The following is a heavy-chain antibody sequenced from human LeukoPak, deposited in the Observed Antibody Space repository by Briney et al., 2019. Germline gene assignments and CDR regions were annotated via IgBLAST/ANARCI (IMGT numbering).Heavy chain of an antibody. CDR1: GFNFNIYS. V-gene: IGHV3-48*04. D-gene: IGHD1-26*01. CDR2: ITGGSETM. CDR3: ARSIQYGIWFDP. J-gene: IGHJ5*02. Sequence: PGGSLRLSCAASGFNFNIYSMNWARQAPGKGLEWVSYITGGSETMHYADSVKGRFTISRDNAKNSLYLQMNSLRAEDTAVYYCARSIQYGIWFDPWGQGTLVTVSS.